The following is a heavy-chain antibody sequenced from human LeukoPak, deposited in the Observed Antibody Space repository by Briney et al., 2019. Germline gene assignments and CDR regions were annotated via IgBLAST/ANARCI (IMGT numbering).Heavy chain of an antibody. Sequence: SETLSLTCTVSGGSISSGSYYWSWIRQPAGKGLEWIGRIYTSGITNYNPSLQSRVTISVDTSKNQCSLKLSSVTAADTAVYYCAREAYCGGDCYSGFDYWGQGTLVTVSS. CDR2: IYTSGIT. CDR3: AREAYCGGDCYSGFDY. V-gene: IGHV4-61*02. D-gene: IGHD2-21*02. CDR1: GGSISSGSYY. J-gene: IGHJ4*02.